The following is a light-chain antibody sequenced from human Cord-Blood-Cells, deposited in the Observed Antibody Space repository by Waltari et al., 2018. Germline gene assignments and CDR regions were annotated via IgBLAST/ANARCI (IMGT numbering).Light chain of an antibody. CDR2: EVS. Sequence: QSALTQPASVSGSPGQSITISCPGTSRAVGGYNYVSWYQQHPGKAPKLMIYEVSNRPSGVSNRFSGSKSGNTASLTISGLQAEDEADYYCSSYTSSSTYVFGTGTKVTVL. V-gene: IGLV2-14*01. CDR3: SSYTSSSTYV. CDR1: SRAVGGYNY. J-gene: IGLJ1*01.